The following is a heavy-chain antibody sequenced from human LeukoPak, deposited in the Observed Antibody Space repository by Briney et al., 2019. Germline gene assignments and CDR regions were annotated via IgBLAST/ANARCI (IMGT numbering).Heavy chain of an antibody. CDR3: ARERYDYVWGSPDAFDI. Sequence: GGSLRLSCAASGFTFNTYAMHWVRQAPGKGLEWVTIISSDGSNKYSADSVKGRFTVSRDNSKNTLYLQMNSLRAEDTAVYYCARERYDYVWGSPDAFDIWGQGTMVTVSS. V-gene: IGHV3-30*07. CDR2: ISSDGSNK. J-gene: IGHJ3*02. D-gene: IGHD3-16*01. CDR1: GFTFNTYA.